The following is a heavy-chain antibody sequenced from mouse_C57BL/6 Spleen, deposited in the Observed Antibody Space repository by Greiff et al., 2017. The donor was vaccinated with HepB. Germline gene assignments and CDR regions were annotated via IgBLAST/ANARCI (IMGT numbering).Heavy chain of an antibody. Sequence: EVKVVESGGGLVQPGGSLKLSCAASGFTFSDYGMAWVRQAPRKGPEWVACISNLAYSIYYADTVTGRFTISRENDKNTRYLEMTRLKSEDTDMYYCAKQYDYDGGPFAYWGQGTLVTVSA. CDR3: AKQYDYDGGPFAY. CDR2: ISNLAYSI. CDR1: GFTFSDYG. D-gene: IGHD2-4*01. J-gene: IGHJ3*01. V-gene: IGHV5-15*01.